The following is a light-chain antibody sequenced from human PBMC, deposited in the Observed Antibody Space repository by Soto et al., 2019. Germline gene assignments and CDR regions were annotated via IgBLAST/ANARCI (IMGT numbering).Light chain of an antibody. CDR2: GAS. Sequence: EIVMTQSPATLSVSPGERATLSCRASQSVSSNLAWYQQKPGQAPRLLIYGASTRATGIPARFSGGGSGTEFTLTISSLQSEDFAVYYCHQYDSWTFGQGTKVDIK. CDR1: QSVSSN. V-gene: IGKV3-15*01. CDR3: HQYDSWT. J-gene: IGKJ1*01.